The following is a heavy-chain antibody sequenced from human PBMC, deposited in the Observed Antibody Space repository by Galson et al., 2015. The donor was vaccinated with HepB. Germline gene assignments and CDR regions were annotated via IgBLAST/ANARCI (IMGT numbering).Heavy chain of an antibody. Sequence: SLRLSCAASGFTVSSNYMSWVRQAPGKGLEWVSVIYSGGSTYYADSVKGRFTISRDNSKNTLYLQMNSLRAEDTAVYYCARDSMSVAGFDYWGQGTLVTVSS. CDR3: ARDSMSVAGFDY. CDR1: GFTVSSNY. J-gene: IGHJ4*02. V-gene: IGHV3-53*01. CDR2: IYSGGST. D-gene: IGHD6-19*01.